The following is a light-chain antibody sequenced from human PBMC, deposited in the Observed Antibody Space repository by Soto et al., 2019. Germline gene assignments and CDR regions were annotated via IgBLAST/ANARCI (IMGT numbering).Light chain of an antibody. J-gene: IGLJ1*01. CDR3: SSFTTSRLYV. V-gene: IGLV2-14*01. Sequence: QSVLTQPTSVSGPPGQSIAIPCTGNGNDIGAYDYVSWYQQHPGKAPRLLIHGVRNRPPGISSRFSGFKSGLTASLTISGLQAEDEADYYCSSFTTSRLYVFGPGTKVTVL. CDR1: GNDIGAYDY. CDR2: GVR.